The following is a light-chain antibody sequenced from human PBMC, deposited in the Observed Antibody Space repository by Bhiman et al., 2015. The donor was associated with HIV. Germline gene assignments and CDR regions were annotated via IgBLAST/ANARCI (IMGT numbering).Light chain of an antibody. J-gene: IGLJ3*02. CDR3: ASWEDSLSGVV. Sequence: QPVLTQPPSVSGAPGQRVTISCSGSSSNIGAGYDVHWYQQLPGTAPKLLIYGNINRPSGVPDRFSGSKSGTSASLAISGLRSEDEADYYCASWEDSLSGVVFGGGTKLTVL. CDR2: GNI. CDR1: SSNIGAGYD. V-gene: IGLV1-40*01.